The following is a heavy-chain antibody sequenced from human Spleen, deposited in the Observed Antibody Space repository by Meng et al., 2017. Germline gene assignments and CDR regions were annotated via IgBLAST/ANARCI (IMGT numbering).Heavy chain of an antibody. D-gene: IGHD3-22*01. Sequence: GESLKISCAASGFTFSSHWMYWVRQAPGKGLVWVSSIKNDGSTTIYADSVKGRFTISRDNAKNTLYLQMNSLRAEDTAVYYCARVGYYDSSNYYAYFQHWGQGTLVTVSS. J-gene: IGHJ1*01. V-gene: IGHV3-74*01. CDR2: IKNDGSTT. CDR3: ARVGYYDSSNYYAYFQH. CDR1: GFTFSSHW.